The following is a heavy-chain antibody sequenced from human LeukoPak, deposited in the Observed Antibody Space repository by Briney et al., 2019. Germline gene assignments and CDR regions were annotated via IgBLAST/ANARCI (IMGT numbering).Heavy chain of an antibody. J-gene: IGHJ5*02. CDR3: ARAENSGSGGLDP. CDR2: ISSSSSYI. V-gene: IGHV3-21*01. Sequence: GGSLRLSCAASGFTFSSYSMNWVRQAPGKGLEWVSSISSSSSYIDSADSVKGRFTISRDNAKNSLYLDMNSLRADDTAVYYCARAENSGSGGLDPWGQGTLVTVSS. D-gene: IGHD2-15*01. CDR1: GFTFSSYS.